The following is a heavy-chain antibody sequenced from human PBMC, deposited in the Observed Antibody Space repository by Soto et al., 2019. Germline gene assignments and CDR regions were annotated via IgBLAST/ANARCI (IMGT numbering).Heavy chain of an antibody. CDR1: GGSIGSYY. CDR2: IYYSGST. Sequence: QVQLQESGPGLVKPSETLSLTCSVSGGSIGSYYWSWIRQPPGKGLEWFGYIYYSGSTNYNPSLKSRVPISVDTATTQFSRKLSSVTAADTAVYYCARGGWRQIDYWGQGTLVTVSS. D-gene: IGHD3-3*01. J-gene: IGHJ4*02. V-gene: IGHV4-59*08. CDR3: ARGGWRQIDY.